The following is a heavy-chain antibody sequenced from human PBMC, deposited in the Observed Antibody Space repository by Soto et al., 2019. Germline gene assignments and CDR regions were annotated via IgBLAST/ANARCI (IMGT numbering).Heavy chain of an antibody. CDR2: INDSGSN. CDR1: GGSFSGYY. CDR3: ARSGRQHVLDS. V-gene: IGHV4-34*01. J-gene: IGHJ5*02. D-gene: IGHD6-6*01. Sequence: SETLSLTCAVYGGSFSGYYWSWIRQPPGKGLEWIGEINDSGSNNYNPSLKSRVTISVDTSKKQFSLKLSSVTAADTAVYYCARSGRQHVLDSWGQGTLATVXS.